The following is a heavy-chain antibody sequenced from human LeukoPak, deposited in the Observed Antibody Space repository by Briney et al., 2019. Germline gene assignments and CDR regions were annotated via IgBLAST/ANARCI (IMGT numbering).Heavy chain of an antibody. Sequence: ASVKVSCTASGYTFSSYAIHWVRQAPGQRLEWMGRINAANGNTKYSQKFQGRVTITRDTSASTAYMELSSLRSEDTAVYYCARYRDYAYAFDIWGQGTMVTVSS. CDR1: GYTFSSYA. CDR2: INAANGNT. CDR3: ARYRDYAYAFDI. D-gene: IGHD4-17*01. J-gene: IGHJ3*02. V-gene: IGHV1-3*01.